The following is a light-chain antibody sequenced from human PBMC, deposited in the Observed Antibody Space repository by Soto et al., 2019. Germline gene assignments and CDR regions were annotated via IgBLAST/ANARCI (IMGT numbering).Light chain of an antibody. CDR3: MQALQTWT. J-gene: IGKJ1*01. CDR2: LGS. Sequence: DIVMTQSPLSLPVTPGEPASISCRSSQSLLHSNGYNYLDWYLQKPGQSPQLLIYLGSNRASGVPDRFSGSGSGTDFTLKICKVEAEDVGVYYCMQALQTWTFGQGTKVDIK. V-gene: IGKV2-28*01. CDR1: QSLLHSNGYNY.